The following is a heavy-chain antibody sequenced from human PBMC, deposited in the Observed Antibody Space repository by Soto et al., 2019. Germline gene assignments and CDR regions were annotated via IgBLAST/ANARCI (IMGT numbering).Heavy chain of an antibody. J-gene: IGHJ3*02. CDR1: GYTFTGYA. D-gene: IGHD2-8*01. Sequence: ASVKVSCKASGYTFTGYAMHWVRQAPGQRLEWMGWINAGNGNTKYSQKFQGRVTITRDTSASTAYMELSSLRSEDTAVYYCARAQRGRNGGFDIWGQGTVVTVSS. CDR2: INAGNGNT. V-gene: IGHV1-3*01. CDR3: ARAQRGRNGGFDI.